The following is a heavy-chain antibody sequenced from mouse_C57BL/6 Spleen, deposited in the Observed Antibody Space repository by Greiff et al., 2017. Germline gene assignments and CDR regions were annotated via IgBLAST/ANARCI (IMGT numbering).Heavy chain of an antibody. V-gene: IGHV1-15*01. Sequence: QVQLKESGAELVRPGASVTLSCKASGYTFTDYEMHWVKQTPVHGLEWIGAIDPETGGTAYNQKFKGKAILTADKSSSTAYMELRSLTSDDSAVYYSTTPPTVVSGYWGQGTTLTVSS. CDR2: IDPETGGT. CDR3: TTPPTVVSGY. D-gene: IGHD1-1*01. J-gene: IGHJ2*01. CDR1: GYTFTDYE.